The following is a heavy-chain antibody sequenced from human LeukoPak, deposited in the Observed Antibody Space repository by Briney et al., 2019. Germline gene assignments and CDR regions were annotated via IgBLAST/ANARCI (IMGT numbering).Heavy chain of an antibody. D-gene: IGHD1-26*01. J-gene: IGHJ4*02. CDR3: TRESGAFSPFGF. V-gene: IGHV4-4*02. CDR1: GGSITTTNW. CDR2: VHLSGAT. Sequence: SSETLSLTCAVSGGSITTTNWWSWVRQPPGKGLEWIGEVHLSGATNYNPSLESRVSMSIDKSKSHLSLEVTSVTAADTAIYYCTRESGAFSPFGFWGQGTLLTVSS.